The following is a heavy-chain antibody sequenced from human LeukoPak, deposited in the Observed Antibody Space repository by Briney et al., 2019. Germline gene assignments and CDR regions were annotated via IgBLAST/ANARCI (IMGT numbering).Heavy chain of an antibody. CDR3: ARGGGSGRSYFDF. V-gene: IGHV3-23*01. CDR1: GFTFSSYA. D-gene: IGHD1-26*01. Sequence: GGSLRLSCAASGFTFSSYAMSWVRQAPGKGLEWVSAISGSGGSTYYADSVKGRFTISRDTAKSSLYLQMNSLRADDTAVYYCARGGGSGRSYFDFWGQGTLVTVSS. J-gene: IGHJ4*02. CDR2: ISGSGGST.